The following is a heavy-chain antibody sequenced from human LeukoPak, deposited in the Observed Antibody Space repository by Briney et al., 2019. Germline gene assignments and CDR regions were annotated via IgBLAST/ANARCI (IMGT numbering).Heavy chain of an antibody. Sequence: PGRSLRLSCAASGFTFSKYDMHWVRQAPGKGLEWVAVISYAGYTNHYGDSVKGRFTISRDNSKNTLYLQMNSLRAEDTAVYYCARGCSAVSCYAFDYWGQGTLVTVSS. CDR1: GFTFSKYD. J-gene: IGHJ4*02. CDR3: ARGCSAVSCYAFDY. D-gene: IGHD2-15*01. V-gene: IGHV3-30*03. CDR2: ISYAGYTN.